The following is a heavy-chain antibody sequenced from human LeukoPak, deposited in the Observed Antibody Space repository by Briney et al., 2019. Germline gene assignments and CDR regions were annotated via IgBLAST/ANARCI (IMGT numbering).Heavy chain of an antibody. Sequence: ASVKVSCKASGYTFTNNYMHWVRQAPGQGLEWMAVINPSGTTTTYARKFQGRLTLTRDMSTTTDYMELSSLTSEDTAMYYCARDHSVEDRAWWFDPWGQGTLVTVSS. CDR2: INPSGTTT. CDR1: GYTFTNNY. CDR3: ARDHSVEDRAWWFDP. D-gene: IGHD4-23*01. J-gene: IGHJ5*02. V-gene: IGHV1-46*01.